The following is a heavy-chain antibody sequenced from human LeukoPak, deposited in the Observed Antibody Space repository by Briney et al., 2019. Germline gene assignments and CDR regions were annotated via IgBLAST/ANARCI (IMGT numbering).Heavy chain of an antibody. V-gene: IGHV1-2*02. J-gene: IGHJ4*02. CDR1: GYTFTTYY. D-gene: IGHD5-24*01. CDR3: ARETGRDGYKDLDY. Sequence: ASVKASCKSSGYTFTTYYIHWVRQAPGQGLEWMGWVNPDSGGTNYAQNFQGRVTLTRDTSISTAYMELSSLRSDDTAVYYCARETGRDGYKDLDYWGQGTLVTVSS. CDR2: VNPDSGGT.